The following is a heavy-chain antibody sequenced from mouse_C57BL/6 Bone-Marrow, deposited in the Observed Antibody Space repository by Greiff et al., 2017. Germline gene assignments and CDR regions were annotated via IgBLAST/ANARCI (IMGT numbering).Heavy chain of an antibody. CDR3: ARQGHWYFDV. CDR2: ISSGGSYT. Sequence: EVMLVESGGDLVKPGGSLKLSCAASGFTFSSYGMSWVRQTPDKRLEWVATISSGGSYTYYPDSVKGRFTISRDNAKTTLYLQMSSLKSEDSAMYYCARQGHWYFDVWGTGTTVTVSS. J-gene: IGHJ1*03. V-gene: IGHV5-6*01. CDR1: GFTFSSYG.